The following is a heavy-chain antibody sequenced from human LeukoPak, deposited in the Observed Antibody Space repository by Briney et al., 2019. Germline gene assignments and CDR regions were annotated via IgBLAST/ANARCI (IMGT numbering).Heavy chain of an antibody. CDR2: ISYDGSNK. CDR1: GFTFRSYG. D-gene: IGHD3-10*01. Sequence: PGRSLRLSCAASGFTFRSYGMHWVRQAPGKGLEWVAVISYDGSNKYYGDSVKGRFTISRDNSKNTLYLQMNSLRAEDTAVYYCAKGGSDYYYYGMDVWGQGTTVTVSS. J-gene: IGHJ6*02. CDR3: AKGGSDYYYYGMDV. V-gene: IGHV3-30*18.